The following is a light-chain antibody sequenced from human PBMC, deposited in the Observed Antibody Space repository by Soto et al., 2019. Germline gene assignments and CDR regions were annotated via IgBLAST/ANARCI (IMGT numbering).Light chain of an antibody. CDR2: KDN. J-gene: IGLJ2*01. V-gene: IGLV6-57*04. Sequence: NFMLTQPHSVSESPGKTVTISCTRSGGSIASNHVQWYQQRPDSAPTTVIYKDNQRPSGVPDRFSGSIDSSSNSASLTISGLKTEDEADYYCQSYDSNSVVFGGGTQLTVL. CDR3: QSYDSNSVV. CDR1: GGSIASNH.